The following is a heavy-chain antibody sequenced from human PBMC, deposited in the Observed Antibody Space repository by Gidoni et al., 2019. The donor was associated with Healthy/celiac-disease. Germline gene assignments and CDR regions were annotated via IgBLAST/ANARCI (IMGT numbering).Heavy chain of an antibody. D-gene: IGHD6-19*01. CDR1: GFTLSSSG. J-gene: IGHJ6*02. Sequence: QVQLVESGGGVVQPGRSLRLSWSDSGFTLSSSGMHWVPQAPGKGLEWGAVISYDGSNKYYADSLKGRFTISRDNSKNTLYLQMNSLRAEDTAVYYCARDNEQWLAYYYYYGMDVWGQGTTVTVSS. V-gene: IGHV3-30*03. CDR3: ARDNEQWLAYYYYYGMDV. CDR2: ISYDGSNK.